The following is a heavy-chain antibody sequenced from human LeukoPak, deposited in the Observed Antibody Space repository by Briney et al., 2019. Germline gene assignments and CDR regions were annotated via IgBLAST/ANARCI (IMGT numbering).Heavy chain of an antibody. D-gene: IGHD2-2*03. CDR2: INHSGST. Sequence: SETLSLTCAVYGGSFSGYYWSWIRQPPGKGPEWMGEINHSGSTNYNPSLKSRVTISVDTSKNQFSLKLSSVTAADTAVYYCASQPLGYCSSTSCYLDAFDIWGQGTMVTVSS. CDR3: ASQPLGYCSSTSCYLDAFDI. CDR1: GGSFSGYY. V-gene: IGHV4-34*01. J-gene: IGHJ3*02.